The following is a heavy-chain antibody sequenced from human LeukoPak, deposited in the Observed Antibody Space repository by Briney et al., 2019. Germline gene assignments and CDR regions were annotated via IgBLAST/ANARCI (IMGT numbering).Heavy chain of an antibody. V-gene: IGHV3-11*04. CDR1: GFTFSDYY. CDR2: ISSGGSAI. Sequence: NTGGSLRLSCAASGFTFSDYYMSWIRQAPGKGLEWVSYISSGGSAIYYADSVKGRFTISRDNANNSLHLQMNSLRAEDTAVYYCAREADYFDSSGSAEYFQYWGQGTLVTVSS. D-gene: IGHD3-22*01. CDR3: AREADYFDSSGSAEYFQY. J-gene: IGHJ1*01.